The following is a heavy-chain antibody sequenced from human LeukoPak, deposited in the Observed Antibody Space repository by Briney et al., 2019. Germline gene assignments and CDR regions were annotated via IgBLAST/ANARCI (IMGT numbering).Heavy chain of an antibody. J-gene: IGHJ4*02. D-gene: IGHD1-1*01. CDR1: GFTFSSFA. Sequence: GGSLRLSCAASGFTFSSFAMHWVRQAPGKGLEWVAVILYDGTNEYYADSVKGRFTISRDNSKNTLYLQMNSLRTEDTAMYYCARGTGTRVAPYYFDHWGQGTLVTASS. CDR2: ILYDGTNE. V-gene: IGHV3-30-3*01. CDR3: ARGTGTRVAPYYFDH.